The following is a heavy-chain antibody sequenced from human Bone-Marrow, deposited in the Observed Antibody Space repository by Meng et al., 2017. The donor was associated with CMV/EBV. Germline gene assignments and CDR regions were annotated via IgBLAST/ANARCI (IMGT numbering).Heavy chain of an antibody. CDR1: GGTFSSYA. V-gene: IGHV1-69*05. CDR3: ATSLLTLITGTTCDFDY. J-gene: IGHJ4*02. D-gene: IGHD1-7*01. Sequence: SVKVSCKASGGTFSSYAISWVRQAPGQGLEWMGGIIPIIGTANYAQKFQGRVTITTDESTSTAYMELSSLRSEDTAVYYCATSLLTLITGTTCDFDYWGQGTLVTVAS. CDR2: IIPIIGTA.